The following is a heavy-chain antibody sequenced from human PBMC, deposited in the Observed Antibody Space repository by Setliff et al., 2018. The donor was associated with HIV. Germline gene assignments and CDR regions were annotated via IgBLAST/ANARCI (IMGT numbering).Heavy chain of an antibody. D-gene: IGHD6-19*01. V-gene: IGHV3-30-3*01. J-gene: IGHJ4*02. CDR1: GFTFSSYA. CDR2: ISYDGSNK. Sequence: GGSLRLSCAASGFTFSSYAMHWVRQAPGKGLEWVAVISYDGSNKYYADSVKGRFSISRDKSKNTLYLQMTRLRDEDTAVYYCAKDPQQWLATGEYYFDNWGQGTLVTVSS. CDR3: AKDPQQWLATGEYYFDN.